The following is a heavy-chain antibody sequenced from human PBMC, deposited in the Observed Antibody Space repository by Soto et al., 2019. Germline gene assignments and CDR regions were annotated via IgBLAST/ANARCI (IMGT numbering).Heavy chain of an antibody. CDR2: ISGSGSNP. D-gene: IGHD4-17*01. CDR3: AKTPSMTIRAGFDH. CDR1: GFTFSSYA. Sequence: GGSLRLSGAASGFTFSSYAMSWVGQAPGQGLEWVSAISGSGSNPYYADSVKGRFTISRDNSKNTLYLQMNSLRAEDTALYYCAKTPSMTIRAGFDHWGQGTLVTVSS. J-gene: IGHJ4*02. V-gene: IGHV3-23*01.